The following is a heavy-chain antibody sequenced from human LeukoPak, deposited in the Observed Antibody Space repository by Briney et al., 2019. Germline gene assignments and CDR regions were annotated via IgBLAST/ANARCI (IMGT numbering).Heavy chain of an antibody. CDR2: ISGSGDYT. D-gene: IGHD2-21*01. CDR1: GFTFSSYA. CDR3: AKDMGMVVNTSCQN. Sequence: PGGSLRLSCAASGFTFSSYAMSWVRQGPGKGLHWASAISGSGDYTYYADSVKGRFTISRDNSRNTLYLQMNSLRAEDTAVYFCAKDMGMVVNTSCQNWGQGTLVTVSS. V-gene: IGHV3-23*01. J-gene: IGHJ4*02.